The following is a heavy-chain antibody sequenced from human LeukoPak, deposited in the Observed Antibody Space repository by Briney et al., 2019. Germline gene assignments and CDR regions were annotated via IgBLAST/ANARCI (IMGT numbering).Heavy chain of an antibody. CDR3: ARDTKKRTFFVLGCPTCYVFDI. V-gene: IGHV1-2*02. J-gene: IGHJ3*02. CDR1: GYTFTGYY. CDR2: INPNSGGT. D-gene: IGHD3-3*01. Sequence: ASVKVSCKASGYTFTGYYMHWVRQVTGQGLEWMGWINPNSGGTSYAQKFQDRVTMTRDTSISTAYMDLSRLRSDDTAVYYCARDTKKRTFFVLGCPTCYVFDIWGQGTMVAVSS.